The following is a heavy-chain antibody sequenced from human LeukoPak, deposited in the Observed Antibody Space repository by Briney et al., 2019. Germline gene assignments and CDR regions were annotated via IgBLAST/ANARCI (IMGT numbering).Heavy chain of an antibody. CDR2: VYYSGST. J-gene: IGHJ4*02. CDR1: GGSISSGGYY. V-gene: IGHV4-31*03. CDR3: ARAGKTYYYDSSGYFIGAPVY. Sequence: SETLSLTCTVSGGSISSGGYYWSWIRQHPGKGLEWIGYVYYSGSTYYNPSLKSRVTISVDTSKNQFSLKLSSVTAADTAVYYCARAGKTYYYDSSGYFIGAPVYWGQGTLATVSS. D-gene: IGHD3-22*01.